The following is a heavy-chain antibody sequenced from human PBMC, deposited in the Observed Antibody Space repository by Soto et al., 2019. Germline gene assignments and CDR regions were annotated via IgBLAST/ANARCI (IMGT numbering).Heavy chain of an antibody. J-gene: IGHJ5*02. Sequence: PGGSLRLSCAASVFTFSSYGMHWVRQAPGKGLEWVAVISYDGSNKYYADSVKGRFTISRDNSKNTLYLQMNSLRAEDTAVYYCAKDPENFWSGYYTAHWFDPWGQGTLVTVSS. CDR3: AKDPENFWSGYYTAHWFDP. CDR2: ISYDGSNK. CDR1: VFTFSSYG. V-gene: IGHV3-30*18. D-gene: IGHD3-3*01.